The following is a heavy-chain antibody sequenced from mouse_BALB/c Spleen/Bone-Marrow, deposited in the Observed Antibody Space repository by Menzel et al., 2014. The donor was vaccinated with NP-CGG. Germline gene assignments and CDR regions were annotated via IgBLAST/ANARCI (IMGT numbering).Heavy chain of an antibody. CDR1: GFNIKATH. CDR3: SRAYGGTAWFAC. J-gene: IGHJ3*01. CDR2: IDPANGNT. D-gene: IGHD1-1*01. V-gene: IGHV14-3*02. Sequence: EVKLMESGAELVKPGASVKLSCTASGFNIKATHMHWVKQGPEQGLEWIGRIDPANGNTKYDPNFQGKATITADTSSNTAFLQLSILTSEDTAFYCCSRAYGGTAWFACWGHGTLVTVSA.